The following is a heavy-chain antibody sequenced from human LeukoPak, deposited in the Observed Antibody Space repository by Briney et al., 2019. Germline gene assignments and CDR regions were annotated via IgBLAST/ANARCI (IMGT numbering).Heavy chain of an antibody. CDR2: ITPNLAIT. J-gene: IGHJ4*02. CDR3: ASDSPLRCSSTSCYLDY. Sequence: SGKVSCKASGGTFSSYSISWVRQAPGQGPEWLGRITPNLAITDYAQKFRGRVTLTADKSTSTVCMELGSLTSEDTAAYYCASDSPLRCSSTSCYLDYRGQGTLVTVCS. D-gene: IGHD2-2*01. V-gene: IGHV1-69*04. CDR1: GGTFSSYS.